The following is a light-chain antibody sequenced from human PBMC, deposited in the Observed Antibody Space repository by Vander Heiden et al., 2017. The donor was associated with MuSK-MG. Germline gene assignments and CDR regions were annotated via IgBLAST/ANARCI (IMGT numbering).Light chain of an antibody. V-gene: IGLV3-19*01. CDR1: SLRRYC. Sequence: SSELTQDPAVSVALGQTGRITCQGDSLRRYCDSCYPRKPDQAPVLVIYCNNNRPAGIPDRFSGSSSGNTASLTITGAQAEDEADYYCNSRDSSGNHWVFGGGTKLTVL. CDR3: NSRDSSGNHWV. J-gene: IGLJ3*02. CDR2: CNN.